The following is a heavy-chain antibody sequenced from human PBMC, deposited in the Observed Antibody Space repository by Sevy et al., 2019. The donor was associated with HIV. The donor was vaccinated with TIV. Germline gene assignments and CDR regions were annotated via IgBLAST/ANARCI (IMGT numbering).Heavy chain of an antibody. V-gene: IGHV1-18*01. CDR1: GYSFSNYG. Sequence: ASVKVSCKASGYSFSNYGISWVRPAPRQGLEWMGWISAHNANTNYAQKLQDRVTMTTDTSTSTAYMELRSLRSDDTAVYYCARAVPYYDILTGRNYFDYWGQGTLVTVSS. D-gene: IGHD3-9*01. CDR2: ISAHNANT. J-gene: IGHJ4*02. CDR3: ARAVPYYDILTGRNYFDY.